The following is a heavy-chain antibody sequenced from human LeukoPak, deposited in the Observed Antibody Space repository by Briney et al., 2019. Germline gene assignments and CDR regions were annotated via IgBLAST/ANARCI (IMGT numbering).Heavy chain of an antibody. V-gene: IGHV3-23*01. CDR3: AKGPRSMVRGVIIRINWFDP. J-gene: IGHJ5*02. CDR1: GFTFRSYA. CDR2: TSGSGGST. D-gene: IGHD3-10*01. Sequence: GGSLRLSCAASGFTFRSYAMSRVREAPGKGLDWGSATSGSGGSTYYADTVKGRFTISRDNSKNTLYLQMNSLRAEDTAVYYCAKGPRSMVRGVIIRINWFDPWGQGTLVTVSS.